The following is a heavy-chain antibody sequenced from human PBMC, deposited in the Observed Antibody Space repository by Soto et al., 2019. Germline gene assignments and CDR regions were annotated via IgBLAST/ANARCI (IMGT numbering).Heavy chain of an antibody. D-gene: IGHD6-13*01. CDR2: ISSSSSYI. Sequence: LRLSCAASGFTFSSYSMNWVRQVPGKGLEWVSSISSSSSYIYYADSVKGRFTISRDNAKNSLYLQMNSLRAEDTAVYYCARPRVYSSSGHYYYYGMDVWGQGSTVTVSS. CDR1: GFTFSSYS. CDR3: ARPRVYSSSGHYYYYGMDV. V-gene: IGHV3-21*01. J-gene: IGHJ6*02.